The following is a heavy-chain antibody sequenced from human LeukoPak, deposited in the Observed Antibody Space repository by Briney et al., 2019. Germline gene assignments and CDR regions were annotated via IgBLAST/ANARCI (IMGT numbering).Heavy chain of an antibody. V-gene: IGHV3-48*03. D-gene: IGHD3-10*01. CDR2: ISASGTLT. CDR1: GFSFSSYE. J-gene: IGHJ4*02. Sequence: PGGSLRLSCTASGFSFSSYEMNWVRQAPGKGLEWISYISASGTLTHYADSVEGRFTISRDNAKNSLYLQMNSLRAEDTAVYYCAREITVYYYGSGSDYWGQGTLVTVSS. CDR3: AREITVYYYGSGSDY.